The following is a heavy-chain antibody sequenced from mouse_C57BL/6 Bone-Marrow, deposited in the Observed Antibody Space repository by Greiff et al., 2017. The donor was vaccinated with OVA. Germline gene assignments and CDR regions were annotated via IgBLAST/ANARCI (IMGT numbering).Heavy chain of an antibody. CDR1: GYTFTSYW. V-gene: IGHV1-64*01. D-gene: IGHD1-1*01. J-gene: IGHJ3*01. CDR2: IHPNSGST. Sequence: QVQLQQPGAELVKPGASVKLSCKASGYTFTSYWMHWVKQRPGQGLEWIGMIHPNSGSTNYNEKFKSKATLTVDKSSSTAYMQLSSLTSEDSAVYYCARQITTVVASGAYWGQGTLVTVSA. CDR3: ARQITTVVASGAY.